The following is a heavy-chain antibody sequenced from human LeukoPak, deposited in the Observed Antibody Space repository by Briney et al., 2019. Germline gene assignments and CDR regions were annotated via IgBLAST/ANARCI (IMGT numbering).Heavy chain of an antibody. J-gene: IGHJ4*02. V-gene: IGHV3-9*01. CDR1: GFTFDDYA. CDR2: ISWNSGSI. CDR3: AKDNSPYYYDSSGYRLDY. Sequence: GGSLRLSCAASGFTFDDYAMHWVRQAPGKGLEWVSGISWNSGSIGYADSVKGRFTISRDNAKNSLYLQMNSLRAEDTALYYCAKDNSPYYYDSSGYRLDYWGQGTLVTVSS. D-gene: IGHD3-22*01.